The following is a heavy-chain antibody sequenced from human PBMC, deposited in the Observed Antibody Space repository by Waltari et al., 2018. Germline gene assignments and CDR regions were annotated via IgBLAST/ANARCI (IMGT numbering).Heavy chain of an antibody. CDR3: ARQMTTGAYYYYYYMDV. V-gene: IGHV4-39*01. Sequence: QLQLQESGPGLVKPSETLSLTCTVPGGSISSSSYSWGWIRQPPGKGLEWIGSIYYSGSTYYNPSLKSRVTISVDTSKNQFSLKLSSVTAADTAVYYCARQMTTGAYYYYYYMDVWGKGTTVTVSS. CDR1: GGSISSSSYS. J-gene: IGHJ6*03. CDR2: IYYSGST. D-gene: IGHD4-17*01.